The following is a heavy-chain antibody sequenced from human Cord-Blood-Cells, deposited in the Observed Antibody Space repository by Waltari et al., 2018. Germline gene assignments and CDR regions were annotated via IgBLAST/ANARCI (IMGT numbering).Heavy chain of an antibody. J-gene: IGHJ4*02. D-gene: IGHD3-10*01. CDR1: GGTFSSYA. Sequence: QVQLVQSGAEVTKPGSSVKVSCKASGGTFSSYAISWVRQAPGQGLEWMGGIIPIFGTANYAQKFQGRVKITADESTSTAYMWLSSLRSEDAAVYYCARSYYYGSGCYLDYWGQGTLVTVSS. V-gene: IGHV1-69*01. CDR3: ARSYYYGSGCYLDY. CDR2: IIPIFGTA.